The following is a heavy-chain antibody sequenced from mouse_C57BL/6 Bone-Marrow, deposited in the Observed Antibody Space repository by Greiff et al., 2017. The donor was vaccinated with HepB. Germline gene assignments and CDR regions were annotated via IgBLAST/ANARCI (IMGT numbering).Heavy chain of an antibody. CDR3: AREFITTAYWYFDV. V-gene: IGHV1-59*01. D-gene: IGHD1-1*01. J-gene: IGHJ1*03. CDR2: IDPSDSYT. Sequence: QVQLQQPGAELVRPGNSVKLSCKASGYTFTSYWMHWVKQRPGQGLEWIGVIDPSDSYTNYNQKFKGKATLTVDTSSSTAYMQLSSLTSEDSAVYYCAREFITTAYWYFDVWGTGTTVTVSS. CDR1: GYTFTSYW.